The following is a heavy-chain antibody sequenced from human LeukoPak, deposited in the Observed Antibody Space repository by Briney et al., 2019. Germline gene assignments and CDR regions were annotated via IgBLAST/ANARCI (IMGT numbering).Heavy chain of an antibody. CDR2: ISSSSSYI. CDR1: GFTFSSYS. CDR3: ARGSSTVSGFDY. J-gene: IGHJ4*02. D-gene: IGHD3-10*01. Sequence: GGSLRPSCAASGFTFSSYSMTWVRQAPGKGLEWVSSISSSSSYIYYVDSVKGRFTISRDNAKSSLYLQMNRLRAEDTAFYYCARGSSTVSGFDYWGQGTLVTVSS. V-gene: IGHV3-21*01.